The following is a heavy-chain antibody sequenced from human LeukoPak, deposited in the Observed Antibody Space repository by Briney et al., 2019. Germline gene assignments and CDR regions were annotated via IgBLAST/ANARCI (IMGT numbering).Heavy chain of an antibody. Sequence: GGSLKISCKGSGYSFTSYWIGWVRQMPGKGLEWMGIIYPGDSDTRYSPSFQGQVTISADKSISTAYLQWSSLKASDTAMYYCARHGGRSYGDYYFDYWGQGTLVTVSS. D-gene: IGHD4-17*01. CDR1: GYSFTSYW. CDR2: IYPGDSDT. V-gene: IGHV5-51*01. J-gene: IGHJ4*02. CDR3: ARHGGRSYGDYYFDY.